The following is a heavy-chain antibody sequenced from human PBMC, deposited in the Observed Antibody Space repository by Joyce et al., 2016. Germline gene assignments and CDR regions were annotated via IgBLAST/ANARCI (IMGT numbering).Heavy chain of an antibody. V-gene: IGHV4-39*07. CDR3: ARDPRTSHCFDY. J-gene: IGHJ4*02. CDR2: IYYSGST. Sequence: QPQLQESGPGLVKPSETLSLTCTVSGGSISSNNYYWGWIRQPPGKGLEWIGSIYYSGSTYCKSSFKSRVTISINTSKNQFSLKLRPVTAADTAVYYCARDPRTSHCFDYWGQGALVTVSS. D-gene: IGHD2-2*01. CDR1: GGSISSNNYY.